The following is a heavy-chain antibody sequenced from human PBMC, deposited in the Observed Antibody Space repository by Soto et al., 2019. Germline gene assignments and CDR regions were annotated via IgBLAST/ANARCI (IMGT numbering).Heavy chain of an antibody. Sequence: SETLSLTCTVSGGSISDYYWSWIRQPPGKGLEGIGYIYHSGSTNYNPSLKSRVTISVDTSKNQFSLKLSSVTAADTAVYYCASTQTYYDSSGYYNYWGQGTLVTVSS. CDR3: ASTQTYYDSSGYYNY. D-gene: IGHD3-22*01. V-gene: IGHV4-4*09. J-gene: IGHJ4*02. CDR1: GGSISDYY. CDR2: IYHSGST.